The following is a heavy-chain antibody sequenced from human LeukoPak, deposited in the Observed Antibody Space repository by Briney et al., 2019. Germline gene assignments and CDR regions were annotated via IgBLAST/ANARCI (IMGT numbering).Heavy chain of an antibody. CDR1: GYSISSGYY. Sequence: SETLSLTCSVSGYSISSGYYWGWIRQPPGKGLEWIGSIYHSGLTYYNPSLKSRVTISVDTSKNHFSLNLSSVTAADTAVYYCARDASRTYFDLWGRGTLSLSPQ. CDR3: ARDASRTYFDL. D-gene: IGHD1-1*01. CDR2: IYHSGLT. V-gene: IGHV4-38-2*02. J-gene: IGHJ2*01.